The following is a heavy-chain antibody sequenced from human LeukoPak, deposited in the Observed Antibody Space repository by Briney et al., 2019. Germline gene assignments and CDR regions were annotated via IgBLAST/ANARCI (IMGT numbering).Heavy chain of an antibody. Sequence: PSETLSLTCTVSGDSISRSAYFWGWVRQPPGEGLEWIGNIYYSGGTYYTPSLKSRVTISVDTSKNQLSLKLSSVTASDTAVYYCVRQGTSYSNYAYWGQGTLVTVSS. CDR3: VRQGTSYSNYAY. CDR2: IYYSGGT. J-gene: IGHJ4*02. V-gene: IGHV4-39*01. CDR1: GDSISRSAYF. D-gene: IGHD4-11*01.